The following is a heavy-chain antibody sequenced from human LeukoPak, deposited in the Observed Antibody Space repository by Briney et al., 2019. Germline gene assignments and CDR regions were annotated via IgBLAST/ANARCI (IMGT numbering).Heavy chain of an antibody. J-gene: IGHJ3*02. D-gene: IGHD5-18*01. CDR1: GFTFTSYD. CDR2: MNPNSGNT. V-gene: IGHV1-8*03. CDR3: ARGRGYPYGQTPFDT. Sequence: ASVKLSCNASGFTFTSYDIKWVRQTTGQGREWMGWMNPNSGNTYYAQKFRGRVTFTRDTAIRTADMELSSLRSEDTAVYFCARGRGYPYGQTPFDTWGQGTVVTVS.